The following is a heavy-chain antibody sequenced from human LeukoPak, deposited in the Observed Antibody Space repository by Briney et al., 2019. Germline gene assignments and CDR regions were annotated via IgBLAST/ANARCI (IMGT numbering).Heavy chain of an antibody. D-gene: IGHD3-16*02. J-gene: IGHJ5*02. CDR2: INWNGGST. V-gene: IGHV3-20*04. CDR1: GFTFDDYG. Sequence: GGSLRLSCAASGFTFDDYGMSWVRQAPGKGLEWVSGINWNGGSTGYADSVKGRFTISRDNAKNSLYLQMNSLRAEDTALYYCARRTNYDYVWGSHRNNNWFDPWGQGTLVTVSS. CDR3: ARRTNYDYVWGSHRNNNWFDP.